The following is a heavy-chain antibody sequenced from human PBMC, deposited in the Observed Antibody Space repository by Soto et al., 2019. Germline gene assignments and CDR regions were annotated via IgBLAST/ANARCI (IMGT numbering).Heavy chain of an antibody. CDR3: ARFTSGILMFAH. Sequence: ETLSLTCTVSASSFSKYYWSWIRQPPGKGLEWIGYIYFNGNTNYNPSLKRRVTISIDTSKKQISLNLTSVTDADTAGLYCARFTSGILMFAHWSQRTRVTVS. CDR2: IYFNGNT. V-gene: IGHV4-59*01. D-gene: IGHD3-16*01. J-gene: IGHJ4*02. CDR1: ASSFSKYY.